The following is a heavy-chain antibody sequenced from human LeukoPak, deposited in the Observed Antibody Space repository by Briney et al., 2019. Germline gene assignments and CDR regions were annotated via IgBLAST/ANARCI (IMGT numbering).Heavy chain of an antibody. CDR2: INPNSGGT. Sequence: ASVKVSCKASGYTFTGYYMHWVRQAPGQGLEWMGRINPNSGGTNYAQTFQGRVTMTRDTSISTAYMELSRLRSEDMAVYYCARGPLGYCSSTSCYPLYWGQGTLVTVSS. V-gene: IGHV1-2*06. CDR3: ARGPLGYCSSTSCYPLY. D-gene: IGHD2-2*01. J-gene: IGHJ4*02. CDR1: GYTFTGYY.